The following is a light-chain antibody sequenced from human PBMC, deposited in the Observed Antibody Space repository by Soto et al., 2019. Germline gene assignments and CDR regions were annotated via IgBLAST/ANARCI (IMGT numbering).Light chain of an antibody. CDR1: SSDVGSYNL. CDR2: EGS. J-gene: IGLJ1*01. Sequence: QSVLAQPASVSGSPGQSITISCTGTSSDVGSYNLVSWYQQHPGKAPKLMIYEGSKRPSGVSNRFSGSKSGNTPSLTISGLQAEDEADYDCCSYAGSSTYVFGTGTKGTV. V-gene: IGLV2-23*01. CDR3: CSYAGSSTYV.